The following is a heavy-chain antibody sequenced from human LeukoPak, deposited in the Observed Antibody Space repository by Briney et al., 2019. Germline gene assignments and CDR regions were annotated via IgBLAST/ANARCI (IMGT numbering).Heavy chain of an antibody. V-gene: IGHV3-23*01. CDR1: RFTFSSYA. CDR3: AKCIGNYFFDY. D-gene: IGHD1-7*01. Sequence: GGSLRLSCVASRFTFSSYAMSWVRQAPGKGLEWVSAISGSGGSTYYADSVKGRFTISRNNSKNTLYLQMNSLRADDTAMYYCAKCIGNYFFDYWGQGTLVTVSS. J-gene: IGHJ4*02. CDR2: ISGSGGST.